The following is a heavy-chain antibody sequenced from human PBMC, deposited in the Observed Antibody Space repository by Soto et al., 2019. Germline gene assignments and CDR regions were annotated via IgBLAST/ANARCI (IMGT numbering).Heavy chain of an antibody. J-gene: IGHJ4*02. Sequence: QVQLVQSGAEEKKPGASVKVSCKASGYTFTSYAMHWGRQDPGQRLEWMGWINAGNGNTKYSQKFQGRVTITRDTSASTAYMELSSLRSEDTAVYYCARSIVVVTALDYWGQGTLVTVSS. CDR2: INAGNGNT. CDR1: GYTFTSYA. V-gene: IGHV1-3*05. CDR3: ARSIVVVTALDY. D-gene: IGHD2-21*02.